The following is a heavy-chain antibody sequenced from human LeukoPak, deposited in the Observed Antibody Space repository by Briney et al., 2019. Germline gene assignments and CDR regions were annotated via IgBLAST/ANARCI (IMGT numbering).Heavy chain of an antibody. D-gene: IGHD6-19*01. V-gene: IGHV3-11*03. Sequence: KPGGSLRLSCAASGFSFSDEYMSWIRQAPGRGLEWVSYISSSGDYTNHADSVKGRFTISRDNAKNSLYLQMNILRAEDTAVYYCARSRGAGPGAHFDYWGQGILVTVSS. CDR3: ARSRGAGPGAHFDY. J-gene: IGHJ4*02. CDR2: ISSSGDYT. CDR1: GFSFSDEY.